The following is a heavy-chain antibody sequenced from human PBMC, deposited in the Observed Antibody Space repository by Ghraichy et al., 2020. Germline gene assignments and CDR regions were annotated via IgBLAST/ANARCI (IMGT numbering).Heavy chain of an antibody. J-gene: IGHJ4*02. Sequence: ASVKVSCKAAGDTVTSYDMHWVRQAPGQGLEWMGWINPNSGGTNYAQKFQGRVTMTRDTSISTAYMELSRLRSDDTAVYYCARGDRQVVTAHDYWGQGTLVNVSS. D-gene: IGHD2-21*02. CDR2: INPNSGGT. CDR3: ARGDRQVVTAHDY. CDR1: GDTVTSYD. V-gene: IGHV1-2*02.